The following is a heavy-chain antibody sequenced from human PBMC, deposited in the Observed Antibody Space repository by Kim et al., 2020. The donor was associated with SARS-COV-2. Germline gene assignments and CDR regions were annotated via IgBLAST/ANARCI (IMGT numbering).Heavy chain of an antibody. D-gene: IGHD6-13*01. J-gene: IGHJ4*02. V-gene: IGHV3-30*07. Sequence: ADSVKGRFTISRDNSKNTLYLQMDSLRAEDTAVYYCVREGARQQLGQDFDYWGQGTLVTVSS. CDR3: VREGARQQLGQDFDY.